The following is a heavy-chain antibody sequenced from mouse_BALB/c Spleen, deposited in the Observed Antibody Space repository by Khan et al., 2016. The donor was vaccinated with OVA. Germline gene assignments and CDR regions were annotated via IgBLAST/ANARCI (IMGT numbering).Heavy chain of an antibody. CDR2: IIPSTVYT. V-gene: IGHV1-4*01. D-gene: IGHD1-1*01. CDR1: GYTFTSYT. CDR3: ARDFHYYGSRGAMDN. Sequence: VQLQESGAELARPGASVKMSYKASGYTFTSYTMHWVKQRPGQGLEWIGYIIPSTVYTNYNQKFKDKATLTADKSSSTAYMQLSSLTSEDSAVYYCARDFHYYGSRGAMDNWGQGTSVTVSS. J-gene: IGHJ4*01.